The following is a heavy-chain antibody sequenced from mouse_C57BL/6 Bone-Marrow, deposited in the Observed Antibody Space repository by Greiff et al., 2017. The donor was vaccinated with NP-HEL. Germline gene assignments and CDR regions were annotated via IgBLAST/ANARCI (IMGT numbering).Heavy chain of an antibody. J-gene: IGHJ2*01. CDR3: ARKLFGDD. Sequence: VQLKESGPGLVAPSPCLSISCTASGFSFTSYAISWVRQPPGQGLEWLGVIWPGGGTNYYSAHKSRLSTSKDNSKSQDFLKMNSLQTDDTARYYCARKLFGDDWGQGTTLTVSS. V-gene: IGHV2-9-1*01. D-gene: IGHD3-1*01. CDR1: GFSFTSYA. CDR2: IWPGGGT.